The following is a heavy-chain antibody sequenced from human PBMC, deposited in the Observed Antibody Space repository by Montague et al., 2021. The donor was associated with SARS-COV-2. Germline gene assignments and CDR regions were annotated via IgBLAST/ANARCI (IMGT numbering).Heavy chain of an antibody. CDR3: GKASASNARWMQSPIDY. CDR2: IRWDRGDR. J-gene: IGHJ4*02. Sequence: SLRLSCAASGFIVGDYAMHWVRQRPGKGLEWVSSIRWDRGDRSYAASVKGRFSISRDDAKNSLYLQMDSLRPEDTALYYCGKASASNARWMQSPIDYWGQGTPVIVPS. CDR1: GFIVGDYA. D-gene: IGHD5-12*01. V-gene: IGHV3-9*01.